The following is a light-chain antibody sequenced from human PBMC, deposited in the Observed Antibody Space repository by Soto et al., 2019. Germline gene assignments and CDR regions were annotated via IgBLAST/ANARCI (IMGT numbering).Light chain of an antibody. CDR2: AAS. V-gene: IGKV1-12*01. CDR3: QQADSFPRT. J-gene: IGKJ4*01. CDR1: QSIYNW. Sequence: DIQLTQSPSSVSASIGDRVTISCRASQSIYNWLVWYQQKPGKAPKLLIYAASSLQSGVPSRFSGSGYGTEFSLTISSLQPEDYATSYCQQADSFPRTFGGGTEVAI.